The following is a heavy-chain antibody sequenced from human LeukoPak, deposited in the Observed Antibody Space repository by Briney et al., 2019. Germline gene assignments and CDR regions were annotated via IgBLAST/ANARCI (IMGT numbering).Heavy chain of an antibody. J-gene: IGHJ6*03. CDR1: GFTFSSYW. CDR2: IKQDGSEK. CDR3: ERNPVVVVPAATLYYYYYYMDV. D-gene: IGHD2-2*01. V-gene: IGHV3-7*01. Sequence: PGGSLRLSCAASGFTFSSYWMSWVRQAPGKGLEWVANIKQDGSEKYYVDSVKGRFTISRDNAKNSLYLQMNSLRAEDTAVYYCERNPVVVVPAATLYYYYYYMDVWGKGTTVTVSS.